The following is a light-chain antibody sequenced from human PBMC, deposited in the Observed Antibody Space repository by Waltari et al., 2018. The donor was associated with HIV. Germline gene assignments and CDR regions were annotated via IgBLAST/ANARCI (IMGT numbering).Light chain of an antibody. CDR3: QQYNTYWT. CDR1: QSISIW. Sequence: DIQMTQSPSTLSASVGDRVTITCRASQSISIWLAWYQQKPGKAPKLLIYKASSLESGVPSRFSGSGSGTEFTLTISSLQPDDFATDYCQQYNTYWTFGQGTKVEIK. V-gene: IGKV1-5*03. CDR2: KAS. J-gene: IGKJ1*01.